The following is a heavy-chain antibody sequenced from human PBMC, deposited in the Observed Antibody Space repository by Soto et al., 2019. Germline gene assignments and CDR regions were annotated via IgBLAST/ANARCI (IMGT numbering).Heavy chain of an antibody. CDR1: GGFISSGGYY. D-gene: IGHD2-21*01. CDR3: ATFNLVVLPGHPRPLEYYFDY. CDR2: ISYSGST. J-gene: IGHJ4*02. V-gene: IGHV4-31*03. Sequence: SETLSLTCTVSGGFISSGGYYWTWIRQHPGKGLEWIGYISYSGSTYYNPSLKSRVSISVDTSKNQFSLKLRSVTAADTAVYYCATFNLVVLPGHPRPLEYYFDYWGRGTLVTVSS.